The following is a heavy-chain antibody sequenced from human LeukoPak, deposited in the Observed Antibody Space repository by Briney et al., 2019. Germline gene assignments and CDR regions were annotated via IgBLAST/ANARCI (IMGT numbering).Heavy chain of an antibody. D-gene: IGHD3-3*01. CDR3: AKGDLEWLYYFDY. J-gene: IGHJ4*02. CDR2: ISGSGGST. V-gene: IGHV3-23*01. CDR1: GFTFSSYA. Sequence: PGGSLRLSCATSGFTFSSYAMSWVRQAPGKGLKWVSAISGSGGSTYYADSVKGRFTISRDNSKNTLYLQMYSLRAEDTAVYYCAKGDLEWLYYFDYWGQGTLVTVSS.